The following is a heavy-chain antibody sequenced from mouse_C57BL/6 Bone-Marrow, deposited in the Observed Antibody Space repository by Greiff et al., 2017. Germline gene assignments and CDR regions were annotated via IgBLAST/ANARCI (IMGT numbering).Heavy chain of an antibody. J-gene: IGHJ2*01. V-gene: IGHV5-4*01. CDR1: GFTFSSYA. D-gene: IGHD6-2*01. CDR3: ASLFKKGY. Sequence: EVQLVESGGDLVKPGGSLKLSCAASGFTFSSYAMSWVRQTPEKRLEWVATISDGGSYTYYPDNVKGRFTISRDNAKNNLYLQMSHLKSEDTAMYYCASLFKKGYWGQGTTLTVSS. CDR2: ISDGGSYT.